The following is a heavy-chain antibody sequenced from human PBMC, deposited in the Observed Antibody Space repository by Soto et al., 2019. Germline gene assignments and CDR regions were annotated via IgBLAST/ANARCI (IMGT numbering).Heavy chain of an antibody. Sequence: QLQLQESGPGLVKPSETLSLTCTVSGGSISSSSYYWGWIRQPPGKGLEWIGSIYYSGSTYYNPSLKSRVTISVDTSKNQFSLKLSSVTAADTAVYYCARHRDSYGRYYFDYWGQGTLVTVSS. D-gene: IGHD5-18*01. CDR1: GGSISSSSYY. CDR3: ARHRDSYGRYYFDY. V-gene: IGHV4-39*01. J-gene: IGHJ4*02. CDR2: IYYSGST.